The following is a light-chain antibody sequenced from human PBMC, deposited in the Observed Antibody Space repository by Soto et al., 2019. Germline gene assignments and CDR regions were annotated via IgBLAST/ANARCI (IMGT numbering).Light chain of an antibody. V-gene: IGLV2-14*01. CDR1: SSDVGGYNY. CDR3: SSYTSSSTL. Sequence: QSVLTQPASVSGSPGQSITVSCTATSSDVGGYNYVSWYQQHPGKAPKLMIYDVTNRPSGVSNRFSGSKSGNTASLTISGLQPEDEADYYCSSYTSSSTLFGTGTKLTVL. J-gene: IGLJ1*01. CDR2: DVT.